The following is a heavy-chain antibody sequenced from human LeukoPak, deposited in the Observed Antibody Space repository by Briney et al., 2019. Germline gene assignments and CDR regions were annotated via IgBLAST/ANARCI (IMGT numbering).Heavy chain of an antibody. CDR2: IYYTGTT. J-gene: IGHJ5*02. Sequence: PSETLSLTRTVSGGSISTYFWTWIRQFPGKGLEWIGYIYYTGTTSYNPSLKSRVTISVDTSKNQFSLSLSSVTAADTAVYYCARYHQPSGPNWLDRWGDGNMVRVSS. CDR1: GGSISTYF. D-gene: IGHD2-15*01. V-gene: IGHV4-59*01. CDR3: ARYHQPSGPNWLDR.